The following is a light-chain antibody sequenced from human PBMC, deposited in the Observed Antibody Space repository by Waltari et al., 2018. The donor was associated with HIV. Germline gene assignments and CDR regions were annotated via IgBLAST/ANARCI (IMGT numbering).Light chain of an antibody. CDR2: DTS. Sequence: EAVMTQSPATLSVSPGETATLSCRASHGINNNLAWYQQKPGQAPRLLIFDTSARATGIPDRFSGSGSGTEFTLTISSLQSEDFAVYYCQQYDDWTVFGQGTKVEI. CDR3: QQYDDWTV. J-gene: IGKJ1*01. CDR1: HGINNN. V-gene: IGKV3-15*01.